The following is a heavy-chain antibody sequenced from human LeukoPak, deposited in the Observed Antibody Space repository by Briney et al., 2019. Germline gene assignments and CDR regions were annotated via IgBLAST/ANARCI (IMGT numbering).Heavy chain of an antibody. V-gene: IGHV3-23*01. CDR2: ITSSGDDT. Sequence: GGSLRLSCAASGFTFSIYAMSWVRQAPGKGLQWVSSITSSGDDTYYADSVKGRLTISRDNSENMLYRQMNRLRVEDTAVYFCAKDRPNYYGSNGHYYRRDGDYWGQGTLVTVSS. CDR1: GFTFSIYA. CDR3: AKDRPNYYGSNGHYYRRDGDY. J-gene: IGHJ4*02. D-gene: IGHD3-22*01.